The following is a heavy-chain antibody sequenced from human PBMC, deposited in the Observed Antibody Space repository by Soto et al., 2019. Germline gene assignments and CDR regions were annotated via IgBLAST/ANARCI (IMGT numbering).Heavy chain of an antibody. CDR1: GGSISSGGYY. J-gene: IGHJ5*02. Sequence: PSETLSLTCTVSGGSISSGGYYWSWIRQHPGKGLEWIGYIYYSGSTNYNPSLKSRVTISVDTSKNQFSLKLSSVTAADTAVYYCARHNSGPLIDPWGQGTLVTVSS. CDR2: IYYSGST. D-gene: IGHD1-26*01. CDR3: ARHNSGPLIDP. V-gene: IGHV4-61*08.